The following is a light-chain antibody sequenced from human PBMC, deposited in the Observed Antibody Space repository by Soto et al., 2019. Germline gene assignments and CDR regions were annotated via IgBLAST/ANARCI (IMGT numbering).Light chain of an antibody. CDR2: GSS. CDR3: QQYGNSPPRYT. J-gene: IGKJ2*01. V-gene: IGKV3-20*01. CDR1: QSGSSSY. Sequence: EIVLTQSPGTLSLSPGERATLSCRASQSGSSSYLAWYQQKPGQAPRLLIYGSSSRASGIPDRFSGSGSGTDFTLTISRLEPEDFAVYYCQQYGNSPPRYTFDQGTKLEIK.